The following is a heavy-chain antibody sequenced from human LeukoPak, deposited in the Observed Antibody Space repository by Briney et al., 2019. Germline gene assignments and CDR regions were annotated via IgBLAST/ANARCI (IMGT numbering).Heavy chain of an antibody. CDR2: ITSNGCST. D-gene: IGHD2-15*01. CDR1: GFTFSIYA. V-gene: IGHV3-64D*06. CDR3: VKDAYCSGGGCYLDF. J-gene: IGHJ4*02. Sequence: GGSLRLSCSASGFTFSIYAMHWVRQAPGKGLEYVSAITSNGCSTYYADSVKGRFTISRDSSKNTLFLQMSSLRPEDTAVYYCVKDAYCSGGGCYLDFWGQGTLVTVSS.